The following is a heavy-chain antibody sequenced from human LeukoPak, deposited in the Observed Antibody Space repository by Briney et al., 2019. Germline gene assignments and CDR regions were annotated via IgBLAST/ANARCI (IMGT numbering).Heavy chain of an antibody. J-gene: IGHJ4*02. D-gene: IGHD3/OR15-3a*01. Sequence: GGSLRLSCAASGFTFSDYGMHWVRQAPGKWLEWVTFIRYDGSKKYYADSVKGRFTFSRDNSKNMLYLQMNSLRADDTAIYYCVKGRDFYFDYWGQGTLVTVSS. CDR2: IRYDGSKK. CDR1: GFTFSDYG. V-gene: IGHV3-30*02. CDR3: VKGRDFYFDY.